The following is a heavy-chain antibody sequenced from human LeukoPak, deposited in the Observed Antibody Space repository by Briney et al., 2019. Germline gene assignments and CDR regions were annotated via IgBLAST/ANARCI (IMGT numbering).Heavy chain of an antibody. CDR1: GFTFSSYA. CDR3: AKDGMYSSSSSYYFGY. Sequence: GGSLRLSCAASGFTFSSYAMSWVRQAPGKGLEWVSAISGSGGSTYYADSLKGRFTISRDNSRNTLYLQMNSLRAEDTAVYYCAKDGMYSSSSSYYFGYWGQGTLVTVAS. D-gene: IGHD6-6*01. J-gene: IGHJ4*02. CDR2: ISGSGGST. V-gene: IGHV3-23*01.